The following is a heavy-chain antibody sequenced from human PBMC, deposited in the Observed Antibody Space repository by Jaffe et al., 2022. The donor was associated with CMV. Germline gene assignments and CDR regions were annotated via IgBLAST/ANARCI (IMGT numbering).Heavy chain of an antibody. CDR1: GFTFSSYS. CDR2: ISSSSSYI. J-gene: IGHJ6*02. V-gene: IGHV3-21*01. D-gene: IGHD6-13*01. CDR3: ARVEGVDSSSWYYYGMDV. Sequence: EVQLVESGGGLVKPGGSLRLSCAASGFTFSSYSMNWVRQAPGKGLEWVSSISSSSSYIYYADSVKGRFTISRDNAKNSLYLQMNSLRAEDTAVYYCARVEGVDSSSWYYYGMDVWGQGTTVTVSS.